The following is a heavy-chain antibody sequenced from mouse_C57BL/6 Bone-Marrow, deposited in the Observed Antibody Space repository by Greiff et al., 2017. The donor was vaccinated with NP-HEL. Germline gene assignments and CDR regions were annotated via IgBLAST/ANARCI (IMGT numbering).Heavy chain of an antibody. CDR1: GFNIKDDY. CDR3: TTDSNYWYFDV. CDR2: IDPENGDT. J-gene: IGHJ1*03. D-gene: IGHD2-5*01. Sequence: VQLQQSGAELVRPGASVKLSCTASGFNIKDDYMHWVKQRPEQGLEWIGWIDPENGDTEYASKFQGKATITADKSSNTAYLQLSSLTSEDTAVYYCTTDSNYWYFDVWGTGTTVTVSS. V-gene: IGHV14-4*01.